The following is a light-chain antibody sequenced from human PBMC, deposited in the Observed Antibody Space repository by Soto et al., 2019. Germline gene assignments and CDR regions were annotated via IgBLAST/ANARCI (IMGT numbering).Light chain of an antibody. CDR3: MQALQTRS. CDR1: YSLRHINGNTH. J-gene: IGKJ1*01. CDR2: LGF. V-gene: IGKV2-28*01. Sequence: EIVMTQSPLSLAVTPGESASISCRSSYSLRHINGNTHMQWFLQKPGQSPQLLIYLGFNRASGVPDRFSASGSGTDFTLTISRVEAEDVGIYYCMQALQTRSFGQGTRVEIK.